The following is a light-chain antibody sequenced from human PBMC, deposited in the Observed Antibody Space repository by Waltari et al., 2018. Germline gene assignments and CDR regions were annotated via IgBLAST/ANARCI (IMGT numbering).Light chain of an antibody. V-gene: IGKV4-1*01. CDR3: QQYYSPPWT. J-gene: IGKJ1*01. Sequence: DIVITQSQDSLTVSLGERATINCKSNQSGLNTSKNKNYLAWYQQKPGQPPKLLIYWASTREAGVPDRFSGSGSGTDFTLTISSLQAEDVAVYYCQQYYSPPWTFGQGTKVEIK. CDR1: QSGLNTSKNKNY. CDR2: WAS.